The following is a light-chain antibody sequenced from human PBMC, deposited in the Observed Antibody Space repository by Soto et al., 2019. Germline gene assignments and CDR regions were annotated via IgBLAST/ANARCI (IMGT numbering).Light chain of an antibody. CDR1: SSDVGGYNH. Sequence: QSALTQPASVSGSPGQSITISCTGTSSDVGGYNHVSWYQQHPGKAPKFMIYEVSNRPSGVSNRFSGSKSGNTASLTISGLQDEDEADYYCSSYTSSSTKVFGTGTKLTVL. CDR3: SSYTSSSTKV. J-gene: IGLJ1*01. CDR2: EVS. V-gene: IGLV2-14*01.